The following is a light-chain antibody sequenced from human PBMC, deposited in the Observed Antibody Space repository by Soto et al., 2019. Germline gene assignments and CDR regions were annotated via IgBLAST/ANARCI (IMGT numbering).Light chain of an antibody. CDR3: QQYYSYLIT. J-gene: IGKJ5*01. V-gene: IGKV1-8*01. CDR1: QGISSY. Sequence: AIRMTQSPSSLSASTGDRVTITCRASQGISSYLAWYQQKPGKAPNLLIYAASTLQSGVPSRFSGSGSGTDFTLTISCLQSEDFATYYCQQYYSYLITFGQGTRLEIK. CDR2: AAS.